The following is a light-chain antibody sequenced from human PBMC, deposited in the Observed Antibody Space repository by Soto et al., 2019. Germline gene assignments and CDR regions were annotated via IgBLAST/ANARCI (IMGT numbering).Light chain of an antibody. CDR1: QGISNY. Sequence: DIQMTQSPSSLSASVGDRVTITCRASQGISNYLAWYQQKPGKVPKLLIYAASTLPSGVPSRFSGSGSGTDFPLTISSLQPEDVATYYWQKYYSAPHTFGQGNKLEIK. CDR3: QKYYSAPHT. V-gene: IGKV1-27*01. CDR2: AAS. J-gene: IGKJ2*01.